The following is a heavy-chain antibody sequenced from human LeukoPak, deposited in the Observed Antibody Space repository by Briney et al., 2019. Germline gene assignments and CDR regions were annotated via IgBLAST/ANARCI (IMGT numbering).Heavy chain of an antibody. Sequence: SETLSLTCAVSGGSISSSNWWSWVRQPPGKGLEWIGEIYRSGSTNYNPSLKSRVTISVDKSKNQFSLKLSSVTAADTAVYYCARWDSSGYYALTDYWGQGTLVTVSS. CDR1: GGSISSSNW. CDR2: IYRSGST. V-gene: IGHV4-4*02. D-gene: IGHD3-22*01. J-gene: IGHJ4*02. CDR3: ARWDSSGYYALTDY.